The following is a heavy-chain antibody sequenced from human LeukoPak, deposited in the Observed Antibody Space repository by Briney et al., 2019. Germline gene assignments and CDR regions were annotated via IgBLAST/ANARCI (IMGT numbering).Heavy chain of an antibody. D-gene: IGHD3-10*01. Sequence: SETLSLTCTVSGVSISSTSYCWGWIRQPPGKGPEWIGSIYYSGRSYYNPSLKSRVTISVDTPKSQFSLKLSSVTAADTAVYYCAQSLGASTWFGNWFDPWGQGTLVTVSS. CDR2: IYYSGRS. J-gene: IGHJ5*02. CDR1: GVSISSTSYC. CDR3: AQSLGASTWFGNWFDP. V-gene: IGHV4-39*01.